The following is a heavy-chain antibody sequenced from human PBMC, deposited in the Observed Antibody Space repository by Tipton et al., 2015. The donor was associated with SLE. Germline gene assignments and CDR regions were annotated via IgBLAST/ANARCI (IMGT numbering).Heavy chain of an antibody. CDR1: GGSIRSYY. V-gene: IGHV4-59*01. Sequence: TLSLTCTVSGGSIRSYYWSWIRQPPGKGLEWIGYIYYSGSTNYNPSLKSRVTISVDTSKNQFSLKLSSVTAADTAVYYCARDPGNDQDYWYFDLWGRGTLVTVSA. CDR3: ARDPGNDQDYWYFDL. D-gene: IGHD3-10*01. J-gene: IGHJ2*01. CDR2: IYYSGST.